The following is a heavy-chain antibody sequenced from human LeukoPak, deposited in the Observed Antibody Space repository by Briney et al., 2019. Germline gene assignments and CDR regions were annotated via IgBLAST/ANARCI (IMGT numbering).Heavy chain of an antibody. J-gene: IGHJ4*02. Sequence: GGSLRLSCAASGFSFSSSGMHWVRQAPGKGLEWVAIISYDGNNKYYADSVRGRFTISRDNSKNTLYLQMSSLRVEDTAMYNCAKGGRDGYSSIDYWGQGTLVTVSS. CDR2: ISYDGNNK. CDR3: AKGGRDGYSSIDY. CDR1: GFSFSSSG. V-gene: IGHV3-30*18. D-gene: IGHD5-24*01.